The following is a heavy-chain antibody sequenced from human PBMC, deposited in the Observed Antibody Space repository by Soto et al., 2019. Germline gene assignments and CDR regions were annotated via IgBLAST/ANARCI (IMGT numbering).Heavy chain of an antibody. J-gene: IGHJ6*02. V-gene: IGHV4-34*01. D-gene: IGHD2-8*02. CDR3: ASFRTDYYYGMDV. CDR2: INHSGST. CDR1: GGSFSGYY. Sequence: KPSETLSLTCAVYGGSFSGYYWSWIRQPPGKGLEWIGEINHSGSTNYNPSLKSRVTISVDTSKNQFSLKLSSVTAADTAVYYCASFRTDYYYGMDVWGQGTTVTVSS.